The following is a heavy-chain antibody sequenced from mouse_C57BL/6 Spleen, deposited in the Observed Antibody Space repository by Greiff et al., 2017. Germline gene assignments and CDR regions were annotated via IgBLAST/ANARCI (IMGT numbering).Heavy chain of an antibody. Sequence: VQLLQPGAELVKPGASVKISCKASGYTFTSYWITWVKQRPGQGLEWIGAIYPGSGSTNYNEKFKSKATLTVDTSSNTAYLQLSSLTSEDSAVYYGAGRDYSYDYFDYWGQGTTLTVSS. J-gene: IGHJ2*01. V-gene: IGHV1-55*01. CDR1: GYTFTSYW. D-gene: IGHD2-12*01. CDR2: IYPGSGST. CDR3: AGRDYSYDYFDY.